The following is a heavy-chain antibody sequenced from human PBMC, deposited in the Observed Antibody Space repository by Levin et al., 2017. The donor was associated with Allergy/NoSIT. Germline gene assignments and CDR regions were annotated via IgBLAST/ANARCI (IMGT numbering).Heavy chain of an antibody. J-gene: IGHJ4*02. CDR2: ISDSGIT. D-gene: IGHD3-3*01. CDR3: ARGGYHTWDY. CDR1: GGSISSSDW. V-gene: IGHV4-4*02. Sequence: KPSETLSLTCTVSGGSISSSDWWGWVRQPPGKVLEWIGEISDSGITNYNPSLKSRVTISIHKSKNQLSLDLSSVTAADTAVYYCARGGYHTWDYWGQGTLVIVSS.